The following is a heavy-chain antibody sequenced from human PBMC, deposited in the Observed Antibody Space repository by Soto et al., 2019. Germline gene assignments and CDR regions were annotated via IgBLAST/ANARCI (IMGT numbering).Heavy chain of an antibody. D-gene: IGHD2-15*01. J-gene: IGHJ4*02. CDR1: GSTFSRHA. Sequence: GGSLRLSCAASGSTFSRHAMHWVRQTPGKGLEWVAVISYDGSNKYYADSVKGRFTISRDNSKNTLYLQMNSLRPEDTAVYFCARETVVVAATRAFDFWGQGTLVTVSS. V-gene: IGHV3-30-3*01. CDR3: ARETVVVAATRAFDF. CDR2: ISYDGSNK.